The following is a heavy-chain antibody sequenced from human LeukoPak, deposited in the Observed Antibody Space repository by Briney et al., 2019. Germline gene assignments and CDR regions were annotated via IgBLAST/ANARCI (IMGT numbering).Heavy chain of an antibody. Sequence: TLSLTCTVSGGSISSGGYYWSWIRQHPGKGLEWIGYIYYSGSTYYNPSLKSRVTISVDTSKNQFSLKLSSVTAADTAVYYCARYSYGWRYWFDPWGQGTLVTVSS. CDR1: GGSISSGGYY. D-gene: IGHD5-18*01. CDR2: IYYSGST. CDR3: ARYSYGWRYWFDP. V-gene: IGHV4-31*03. J-gene: IGHJ5*02.